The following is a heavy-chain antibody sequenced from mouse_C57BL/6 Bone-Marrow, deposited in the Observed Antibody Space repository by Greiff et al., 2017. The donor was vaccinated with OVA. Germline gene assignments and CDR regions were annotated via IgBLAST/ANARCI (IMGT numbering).Heavy chain of an antibody. V-gene: IGHV1-85*01. CDR2: IYPRDGST. D-gene: IGHD2-10*02. CDR1: GYTFTSYD. Sequence: VQLKESGPELVKPGASVKLSCKASGYTFTSYDINWVKRRPGPGLEWIGWIYPRDGSTKYNEKFKGKATLTVDTSSSTAYMELHGRTSEDSAVYFCARSGLYGNYGEGYYYAMDYWGQGTSVTVSS. CDR3: ARSGLYGNYGEGYYYAMDY. J-gene: IGHJ4*01.